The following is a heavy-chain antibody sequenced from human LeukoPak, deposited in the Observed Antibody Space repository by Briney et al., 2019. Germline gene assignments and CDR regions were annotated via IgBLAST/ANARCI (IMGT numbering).Heavy chain of an antibody. V-gene: IGHV3-64D*06. J-gene: IGHJ4*02. Sequence: GGSLRLSCSASGFTFSTYPIHWVRQAPGKGLEYVTAISSDGNTAYYADSVKGRFTISRDNSKNTVFLQMSSLSAEDSAVYYCVKARGYCSTSSCFLEYWGQGTLVTVSS. CDR1: GFTFSTYP. D-gene: IGHD2-2*01. CDR2: ISSDGNTA. CDR3: VKARGYCSTSSCFLEY.